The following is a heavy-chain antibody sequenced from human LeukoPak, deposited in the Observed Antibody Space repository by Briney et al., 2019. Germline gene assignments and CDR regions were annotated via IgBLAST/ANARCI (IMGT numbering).Heavy chain of an antibody. D-gene: IGHD3-22*01. CDR2: IKQDGSEK. Sequence: GGSLRLSCEASGFTFSTFAMIWGRQPPGKGLEWVANIKQDGSEKYYVDSVKGRFTISRDNAKNSLYLQMNSLRAEDTAVYYCARDRFYYDSSGYYCDYWGQGTLVTVSS. J-gene: IGHJ4*02. CDR1: GFTFSTFA. V-gene: IGHV3-7*01. CDR3: ARDRFYYDSSGYYCDY.